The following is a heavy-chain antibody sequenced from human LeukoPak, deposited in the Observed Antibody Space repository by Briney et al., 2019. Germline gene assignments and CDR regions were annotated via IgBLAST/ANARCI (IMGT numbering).Heavy chain of an antibody. Sequence: PGRSLRLSCAASGFTFDDYAMHWVRQAPGKGLEWVSGISWNSGSIGYADSVKGRFTISRDNAKNSLYLQMNSLRAEDTALYYCAKATYYYDSSALDYWGRGTLVTVSS. D-gene: IGHD3-22*01. J-gene: IGHJ4*02. CDR2: ISWNSGSI. CDR3: AKATYYYDSSALDY. V-gene: IGHV3-9*01. CDR1: GFTFDDYA.